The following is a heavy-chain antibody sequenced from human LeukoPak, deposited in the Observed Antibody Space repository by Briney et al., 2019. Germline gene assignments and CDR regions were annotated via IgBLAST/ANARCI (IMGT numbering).Heavy chain of an antibody. D-gene: IGHD2-21*02. CDR1: GGSFSGYY. J-gene: IGHJ4*02. CDR3: ATRLAYCGGDCYSQPNFDY. Sequence: PSETLSLTCAVYGGSFSGYYWSWIRQPPGKGLEWIGEINHSGSTNYNPSLKSRVTISVDTSKNQFSLKLSSVTAADTAVYYCATRLAYCGGDCYSQPNFDYWGQGTLVTVSS. V-gene: IGHV4-34*01. CDR2: INHSGST.